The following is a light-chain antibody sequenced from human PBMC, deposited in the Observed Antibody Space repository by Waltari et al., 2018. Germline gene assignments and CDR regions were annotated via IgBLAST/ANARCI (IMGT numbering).Light chain of an antibody. CDR1: QAINKN. CDR3: QYGYDSPWT. Sequence: DIQLTQSPSSLSASIGDRVTITCQASQAINKNNFAWYQQKPGKVPQLLIYKTSILHSGVPSRFSGSGSGTDFTLTITSLQPEDFATYYCQYGYDSPWTFGQGTRVEIK. CDR2: KTS. V-gene: IGKV1-39*02. J-gene: IGKJ1*01.